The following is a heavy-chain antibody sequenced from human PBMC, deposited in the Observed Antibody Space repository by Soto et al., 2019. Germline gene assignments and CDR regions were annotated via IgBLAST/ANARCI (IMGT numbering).Heavy chain of an antibody. D-gene: IGHD4-17*01. CDR3: ATPQSEPPSDDYGDYDLLPSYGLDV. CDR1: GGTFRTSA. V-gene: IGHV1-69*01. CDR2: IISIFGTP. J-gene: IGHJ6*02. Sequence: QVQLVQSGTEVKKPGSSVKVSCKASGGTFRTSAISWVRQAPGQGLEWVGGIISIFGTPTYAQKLQGRVTITADESTTTAYMELSSLRSDDTAVFYCATPQSEPPSDDYGDYDLLPSYGLDVWGQGTKVTVSS.